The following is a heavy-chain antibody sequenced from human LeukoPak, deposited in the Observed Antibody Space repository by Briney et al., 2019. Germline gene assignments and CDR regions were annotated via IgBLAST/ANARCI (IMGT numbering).Heavy chain of an antibody. CDR2: INPNSGGT. D-gene: IGHD3-10*01. CDR3: VRSGLGELSYFDY. Sequence: ASVKVSCKASGYTFTAYSMHWVRQAPGQGLEWMGWINPNSGGTNYAQKFQGRVTMTRDTSITTAYMELSRLRSDDTAVYYCVRSGLGELSYFDYWGQGTLVTVSS. J-gene: IGHJ4*02. CDR1: GYTFTAYS. V-gene: IGHV1-2*02.